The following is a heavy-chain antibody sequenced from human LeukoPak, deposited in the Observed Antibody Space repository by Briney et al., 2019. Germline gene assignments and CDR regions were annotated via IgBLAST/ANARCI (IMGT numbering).Heavy chain of an antibody. CDR2: ISGSGGST. CDR3: AKEPSSPYYYDSSGYQAY. J-gene: IGHJ4*02. V-gene: IGHV3-23*01. CDR1: GFTFSSYA. D-gene: IGHD3-22*01. Sequence: GGSLRLSCAASGFTFSSYAMSWVCQAPGKGLEWVSAISGSGGSTYYADSVKGRFTISRDNSKNTLYLQMNSLRAEDTAVYYCAKEPSSPYYYDSSGYQAYWGQGTLVTVSS.